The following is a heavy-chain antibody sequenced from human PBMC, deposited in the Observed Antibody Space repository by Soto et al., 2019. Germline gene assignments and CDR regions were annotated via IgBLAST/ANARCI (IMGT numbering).Heavy chain of an antibody. Sequence: PGGSLRLSCAASGFTFSDYYMSWIRQAPGKGLEWVSYISSSSSYTNYADSVKGRFTISRDNAKNSLYLQMNSLRAEDTAVYYCARDKGYSYASFDYWGQGTLVTVSS. CDR3: ARDKGYSYASFDY. CDR2: ISSSSSYT. CDR1: GFTFSDYY. V-gene: IGHV3-11*06. D-gene: IGHD5-18*01. J-gene: IGHJ4*02.